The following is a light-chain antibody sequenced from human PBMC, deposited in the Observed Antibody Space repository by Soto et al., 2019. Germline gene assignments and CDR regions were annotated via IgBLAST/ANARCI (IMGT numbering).Light chain of an antibody. CDR1: SSNIGAGYD. CDR2: GNS. CDR3: QSYDSSLSAPV. J-gene: IGLJ1*01. Sequence: SVLPQPPSVSVAPGQRVTISCTGSSSNIGAGYDVHWYQQLPGTAPKLLIYGNSNRPSGVPDRFSGSKSGTSASLAITGLQAEDEADYYCQSYDSSLSAPVFGTGTKVTVL. V-gene: IGLV1-40*01.